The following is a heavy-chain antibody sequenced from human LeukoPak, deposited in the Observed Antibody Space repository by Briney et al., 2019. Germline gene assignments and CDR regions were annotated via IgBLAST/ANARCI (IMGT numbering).Heavy chain of an antibody. D-gene: IGHD2-15*01. V-gene: IGHV4-34*01. CDR3: ARVPPLYCGGGTSYSKYYYYMDV. CDR1: GGSFSGYY. J-gene: IGHJ6*03. CDR2: INHSGST. Sequence: SETLSLTCAVYGGSFSGYYWSWIRQPPGKGLEWIGEINHSGSTNYNPSLKSRVTISVDTSKNQFSLKLSPVTAADTAVYSCARVPPLYCGGGTSYSKYYYYMDVWAKGPRSPSP.